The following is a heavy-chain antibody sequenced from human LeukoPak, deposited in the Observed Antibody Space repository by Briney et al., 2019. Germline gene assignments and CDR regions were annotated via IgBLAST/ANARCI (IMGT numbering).Heavy chain of an antibody. CDR1: GFTFSDYY. Sequence: PGGSLRLSCAASGFTFSDYYMSWIRQAPGKGLEWVSYISGRGSTISYTDSVKGRFTISRDNTKKSPYLQMNSLRAEDTAVYYCAREADGRDLDSWGQGTLVTVSS. D-gene: IGHD5-24*01. CDR3: AREADGRDLDS. CDR2: ISGRGSTI. V-gene: IGHV3-11*01. J-gene: IGHJ4*02.